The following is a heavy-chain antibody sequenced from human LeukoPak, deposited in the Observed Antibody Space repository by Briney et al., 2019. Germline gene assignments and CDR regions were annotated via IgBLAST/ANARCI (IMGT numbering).Heavy chain of an antibody. Sequence: ASVKVSCKASGYTFTSYGISWVRQAPGQGLEWMGWISAYNGNTNYAQKLQGRVTMTTDTSTSTAYMELRSLRSDDTAVYYCARDQYSSSWGPFDYWGQGTLVTVSP. D-gene: IGHD6-13*01. J-gene: IGHJ4*02. CDR2: ISAYNGNT. CDR3: ARDQYSSSWGPFDY. CDR1: GYTFTSYG. V-gene: IGHV1-18*01.